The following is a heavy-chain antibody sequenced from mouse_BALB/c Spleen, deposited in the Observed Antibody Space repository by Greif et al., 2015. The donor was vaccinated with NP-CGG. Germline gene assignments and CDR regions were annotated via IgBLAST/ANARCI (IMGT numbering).Heavy chain of an antibody. Sequence: QLQESGPELVKPGASVKISCKASGYTFTDYYINWVKQKPGQGIEWIGWIYPGSGNTKYNEKFKGKATLTVDTSSSTAYMQFSSLTSEDTAVYFCARRTGTEAMDYWGQGTSVTVSS. CDR1: GYTFTDYY. J-gene: IGHJ4*01. D-gene: IGHD4-1*01. CDR2: IYPGSGNT. CDR3: ARRTGTEAMDY. V-gene: IGHV1-84*02.